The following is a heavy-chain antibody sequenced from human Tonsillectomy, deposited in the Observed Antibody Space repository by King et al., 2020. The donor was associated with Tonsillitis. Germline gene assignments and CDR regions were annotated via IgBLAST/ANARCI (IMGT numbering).Heavy chain of an antibody. D-gene: IGHD4-17*01. CDR1: GYTFTSYG. CDR3: ARDAPLQPHDCGDADFDY. V-gene: IGHV1-18*04. Sequence: QLVQSGAEVKKPGASVKVSCKASGYTFTSYGISWVRQAPGQGLEWMGWISAYNGNTNHAQKLQGRVTMTTDTSTSTAYMELRSLRSDDTAVYYCARDAPLQPHDCGDADFDYWGQGTLVTVSS. J-gene: IGHJ4*02. CDR2: ISAYNGNT.